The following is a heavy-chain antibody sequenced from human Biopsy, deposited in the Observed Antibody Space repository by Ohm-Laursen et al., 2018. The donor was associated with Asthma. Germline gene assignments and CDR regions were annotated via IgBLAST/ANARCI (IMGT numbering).Heavy chain of an antibody. D-gene: IGHD3-3*01. CDR3: ARTFHFWSPYHAEHYQL. CDR2: IKHDESEK. Sequence: SLRLSCAASGFTFGDYCMSWVRQVPGQGLEWVANIKHDESEKNHVDSLEGRFTISRDNAKNLLFLQMNSLRAEDTAVYYCARTFHFWSPYHAEHYQLWGQGTLVTVSS. CDR1: GFTFGDYC. J-gene: IGHJ1*01. V-gene: IGHV3-7*01.